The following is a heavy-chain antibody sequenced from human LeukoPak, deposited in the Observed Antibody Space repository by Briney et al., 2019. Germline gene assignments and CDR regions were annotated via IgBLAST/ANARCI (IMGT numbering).Heavy chain of an antibody. CDR2: IYSGGST. CDR3: ARVQSLDTAMVPYYYYMDV. V-gene: IGHV3-66*02. CDR1: GFTVSSNY. Sequence: GGSLRLSCAASGFTVSSNYMSWVRRAPGKGLEWVSVIYSGGSTYYADSVKGRFTISRDNSKNTLYLQMNSLRAEDTAVYYCARVQSLDTAMVPYYYYMDVWGKGTTVTVSS. D-gene: IGHD5-18*01. J-gene: IGHJ6*03.